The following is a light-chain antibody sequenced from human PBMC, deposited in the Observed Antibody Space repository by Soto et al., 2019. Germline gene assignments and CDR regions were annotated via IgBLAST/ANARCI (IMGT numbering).Light chain of an antibody. Sequence: EIVLTQSPVALSLSPGERATLSCRASQSVSSTLLTWYQQKPGQAPRLLIYGVSSRATGIPDRFSGRGSGTDFTLTISRLEPEDFAVYFCQHYGDSSLTFGQGTRVEIK. CDR2: GVS. CDR1: QSVSSTL. V-gene: IGKV3-20*01. J-gene: IGKJ1*01. CDR3: QHYGDSSLT.